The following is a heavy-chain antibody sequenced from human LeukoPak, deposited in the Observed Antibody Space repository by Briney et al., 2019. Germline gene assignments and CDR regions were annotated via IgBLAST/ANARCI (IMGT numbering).Heavy chain of an antibody. CDR1: GGSISSYY. CDR2: IYYSGST. CDR3: ATGYGDFRVEGRYFYS. Sequence: SETLSLTCTVSGGSISSYYWSWIRQPPGKGLEWIGYIYYSGSTNYNPSLKSRVTISVDTSKNQFSLNLNSVTPADTAVYYCATGYGDFRVEGRYFYSWGQGTLVTVSS. J-gene: IGHJ4*02. D-gene: IGHD4-17*01. V-gene: IGHV4-59*01.